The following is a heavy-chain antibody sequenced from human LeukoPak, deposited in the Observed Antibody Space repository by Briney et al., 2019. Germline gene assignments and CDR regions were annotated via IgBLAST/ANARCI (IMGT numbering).Heavy chain of an antibody. CDR3: ARFYNVVSAFDY. D-gene: IGHD5-24*01. Sequence: PSETLSLTCTVSGGSISSSTYYWGWIRQPPGKEMEWIGNVYKSGSTCYKTSLKSRVTISVDTSRNQFSLILNSMTAADTALYFCARFYNVVSAFDYWGQGTLVTVSS. CDR2: VYKSGST. J-gene: IGHJ4*02. CDR1: GGSISSSTYY. V-gene: IGHV4-39*07.